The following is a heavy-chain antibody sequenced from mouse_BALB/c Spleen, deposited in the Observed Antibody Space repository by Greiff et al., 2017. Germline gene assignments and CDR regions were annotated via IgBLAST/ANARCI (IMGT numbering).Heavy chain of an antibody. Sequence: EVKLMESGAELVRSGASVKLSCTASGFNIKDYYMHWVKQRPEQGLEWIGWIDPENGDTEYAPKFQGKATMTADTSSNTAYLQLSSLTSEDTAVYYCNAHITTATGDYWGQGTTLTVSS. J-gene: IGHJ2*01. D-gene: IGHD1-2*01. V-gene: IGHV14-4*02. CDR2: IDPENGDT. CDR1: GFNIKDYY. CDR3: NAHITTATGDY.